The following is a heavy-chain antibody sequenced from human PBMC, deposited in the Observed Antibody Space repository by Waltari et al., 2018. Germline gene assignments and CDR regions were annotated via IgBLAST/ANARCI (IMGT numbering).Heavy chain of an antibody. CDR3: TRGAFDS. J-gene: IGHJ4*02. V-gene: IGHV3-48*04. CDR2: IISSSSSK. CDR1: GFTFSKYS. Sequence: EVQLVESGGGLVQPGGSLSISCVAPGFTFSKYSMNWVRQAPGKGLEWVSNIISSSSSKEYADSVEGRFTVSRDNAKNTLYLQMNNLRAEDTAVYYCTRGAFDSWGQGTLVTVSS.